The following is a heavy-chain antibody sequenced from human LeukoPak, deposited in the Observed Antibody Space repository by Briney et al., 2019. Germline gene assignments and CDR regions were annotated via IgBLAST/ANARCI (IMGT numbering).Heavy chain of an antibody. D-gene: IGHD1-26*01. CDR2: ITSGGSYI. CDR3: ARDPYSGSYGPYYYYYMDV. CDR1: GFTFSNYN. J-gene: IGHJ6*03. V-gene: IGHV3-21*01. Sequence: GGSLRLSCAASGFTFSNYNMNWVRQAPGKVLEWVSSITSGGSYIFYADSVKGRFTISRGNAKNSLYLQMNSLGPDDTAVYFCARDPYSGSYGPYYYYYMDVWGKGTTVTVAS.